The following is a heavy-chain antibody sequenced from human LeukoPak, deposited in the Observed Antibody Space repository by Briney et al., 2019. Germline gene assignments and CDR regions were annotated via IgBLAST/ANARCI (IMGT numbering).Heavy chain of an antibody. Sequence: SETLSLTCTVSGGSISSSYYYWGWIRQSPGKGLEWIGSVYYSGSTYYNPSLKSRVTISIDTSKNHFSLKLSSVTAADTAVYYCARHGYSGGWYYFDYWGQGTLVTVSS. V-gene: IGHV4-39*01. CDR1: GGSISSSYYY. CDR2: VYYSGST. D-gene: IGHD6-19*01. J-gene: IGHJ4*02. CDR3: ARHGYSGGWYYFDY.